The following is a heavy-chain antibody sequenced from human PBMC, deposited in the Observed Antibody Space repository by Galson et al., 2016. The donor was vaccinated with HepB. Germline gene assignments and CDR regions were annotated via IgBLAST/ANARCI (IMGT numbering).Heavy chain of an antibody. V-gene: IGHV1-69*06. J-gene: IGHJ4*02. CDR1: GGTFNNYG. D-gene: IGHD1-20*01. Sequence: SCKASGGTFNNYGFSWVRQAPGQGLEWMGETIPIFDRANYAQRFKGRVTLTADRSTTTAYMEMSGLTSEDTAIYYCARKYRQYNWNDGATLDLWGQGTLITVSS. CDR3: ARKYRQYNWNDGATLDL. CDR2: TIPIFDRA.